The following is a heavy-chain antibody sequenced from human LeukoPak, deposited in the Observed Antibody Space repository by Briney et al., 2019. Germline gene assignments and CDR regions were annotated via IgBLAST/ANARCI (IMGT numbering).Heavy chain of an antibody. J-gene: IGHJ4*02. CDR3: ARSGIGDIVRMVYAHFDY. V-gene: IGHV4-34*01. CDR2: ISNSGST. CDR1: GGSISSNY. D-gene: IGHD2-8*01. Sequence: PWATLSPTSAADGGSISSNYWSWLRQPPGKGLEFSCIISNSGSTNYKPSLKGRFTISVDKSKNQLSLKLSSVTAEDTAVYYCARSGIGDIVRMVYAHFDYWGQGSLVTVSS.